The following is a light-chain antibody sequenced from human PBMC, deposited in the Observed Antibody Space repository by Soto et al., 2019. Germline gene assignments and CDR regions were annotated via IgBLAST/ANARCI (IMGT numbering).Light chain of an antibody. CDR3: CSYAGNNTFV. CDR1: SSDVGSYNL. J-gene: IGLJ7*01. Sequence: QSALTQPASVSGSPGQSITISCTGTSSDVGSYNLVSWYQQHPGKAPKLMIYDGNKRPSGVSNRFSGSKSANTASLTISGLQTEDEADYYCCSYAGNNTFVFGTGTQLTVL. V-gene: IGLV2-23*01. CDR2: DGN.